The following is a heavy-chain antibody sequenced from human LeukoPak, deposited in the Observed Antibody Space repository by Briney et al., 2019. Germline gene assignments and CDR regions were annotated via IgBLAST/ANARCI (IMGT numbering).Heavy chain of an antibody. CDR3: ARVSPTITMIVVALGYYYYGMDV. CDR2: IYYSGST. J-gene: IGHJ6*02. CDR1: GGSISSYY. V-gene: IGHV4-59*01. Sequence: PSETLSLTCTVSGGSISSYYWSWIRQPPGKGLEWIGYIYYSGSTNYNPSLKSRVTISVDTTKNRFSLKLSSVTAADTAVYYCARVSPTITMIVVALGYYYYGMDVWGQGTTVTVSS. D-gene: IGHD3-22*01.